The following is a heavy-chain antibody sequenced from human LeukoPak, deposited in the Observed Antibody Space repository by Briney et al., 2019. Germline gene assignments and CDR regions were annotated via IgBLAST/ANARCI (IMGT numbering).Heavy chain of an antibody. V-gene: IGHV3-20*04. CDR2: INWNGGST. J-gene: IGHJ3*02. CDR1: GFTFDDYG. CDR3: ARDRSSSWRDAFDI. D-gene: IGHD6-13*01. Sequence: RTGGSLRLSCAASGFTFDDYGMSWVRQAPGKGLEWVSGINWNGGSTGYADSVKGRFTISRDNAKNSLYLQMNSLRAEDTALYYCARDRSSSWRDAFDIWGQGTMVTVSS.